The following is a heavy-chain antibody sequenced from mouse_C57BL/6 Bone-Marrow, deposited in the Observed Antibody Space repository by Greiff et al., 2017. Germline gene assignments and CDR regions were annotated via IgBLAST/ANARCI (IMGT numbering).Heavy chain of an antibody. CDR2: INPGSGGT. CDR3: AKGFDY. Sequence: VQLQQSGAELVRPGTSVKVSCKASGYAFTNYLIEWVKQRPGQGLEWIGVINPGSGGTNYNEKFKGKATLTADKSSSTAYMQLSSLTSEDSAVYFCAKGFDYWGQGTTLTVSS. J-gene: IGHJ2*01. V-gene: IGHV1-54*01. CDR1: GYAFTNYL.